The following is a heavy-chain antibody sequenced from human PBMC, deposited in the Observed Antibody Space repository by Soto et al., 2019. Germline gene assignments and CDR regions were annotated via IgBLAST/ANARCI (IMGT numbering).Heavy chain of an antibody. CDR1: GYRFTNSW. Sequence: GESLKISCKGSGYRFTNSWIGWVRQMPGKGLEWMGIIYPNDSDIKYSPSFQGQVTISADKFINTVYMELRSLKSDDTAMYYCATDGQITLFGVASAPYAMDVWGQGTTVTVSS. CDR3: ATDGQITLFGVASAPYAMDV. CDR2: IYPNDSDI. J-gene: IGHJ6*02. V-gene: IGHV5-51*01. D-gene: IGHD3-3*01.